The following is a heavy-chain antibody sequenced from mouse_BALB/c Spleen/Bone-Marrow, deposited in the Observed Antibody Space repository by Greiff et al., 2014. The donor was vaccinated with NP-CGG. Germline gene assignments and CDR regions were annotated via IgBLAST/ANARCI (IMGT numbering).Heavy chain of an antibody. J-gene: IGHJ2*01. V-gene: IGHV1-80*01. D-gene: IGHD4-1*01. CDR1: GYAFSSYW. CDR3: ARGGRLTGYYFDY. Sequence: VQLVESGAELVRPGSSVKISCKASGYAFSSYWMNWVKQRPGQGLEWIGQIYPGDGDTNYNGNFKDKATLTTDKSSTTAYMQLSSLTTEESAVQFWARGGRLTGYYFDYWGQGTTLTVSS. CDR2: IYPGDGDT.